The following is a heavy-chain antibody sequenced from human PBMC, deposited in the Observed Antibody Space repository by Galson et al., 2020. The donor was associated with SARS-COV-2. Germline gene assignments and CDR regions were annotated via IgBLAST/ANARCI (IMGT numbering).Heavy chain of an antibody. CDR1: GYTFTDYY. V-gene: IGHV1-2*02. J-gene: IGHJ6*02. CDR2: TNPKSGGT. Sequence: ASVKVSCKASGYTFTDYYIHWVRQAPGKGLDWMGWTNPKSGGTNYAQKFEGRVTMTRDTSITTAYMGLSRLRADDSAVYYCARLRYYDVLTGYIVDVWGQGTMVTVSS. D-gene: IGHD3-9*01. CDR3: ARLRYYDVLTGYIVDV.